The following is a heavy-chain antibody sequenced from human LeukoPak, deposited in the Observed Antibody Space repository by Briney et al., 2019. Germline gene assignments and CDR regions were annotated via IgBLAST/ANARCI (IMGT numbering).Heavy chain of an antibody. Sequence: SETLSLTCTVSGGSISSYYWSWIRQSPGKGLECIGYIHYTGSTNYNPSLKSRVTISVDTSKNQFSLKLSSVTAADTAVYYCARALTGYYIGTYWFDPWGQGTLVTVSS. V-gene: IGHV4-59*12. D-gene: IGHD3-9*01. J-gene: IGHJ5*02. CDR2: IHYTGST. CDR1: GGSISSYY. CDR3: ARALTGYYIGTYWFDP.